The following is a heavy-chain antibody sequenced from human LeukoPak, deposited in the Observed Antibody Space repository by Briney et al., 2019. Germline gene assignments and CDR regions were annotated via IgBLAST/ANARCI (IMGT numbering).Heavy chain of an antibody. D-gene: IGHD1-26*01. CDR1: GFTFTSSA. CDR3: AASYSHYYYYMDV. Sequence: SVKVSCKASGFTFTSSAMQWVRQARGQRLVWIGWIVVGSGNTNYAQKFQERVTITRDMSTRTAYMELSSLRSEDTAVYYCAASYSHYYYYMDVWGKGTTVTVSS. V-gene: IGHV1-58*02. CDR2: IVVGSGNT. J-gene: IGHJ6*03.